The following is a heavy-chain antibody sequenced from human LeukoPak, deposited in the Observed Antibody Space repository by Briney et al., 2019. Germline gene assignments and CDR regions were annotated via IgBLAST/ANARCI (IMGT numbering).Heavy chain of an antibody. Sequence: GGSLRLSCAASGFTFSRYDMSWVRQAPGKGLEWVSDISGSGGSTYYADTVKGRFTISRDNAKNTLYLLMNSLRAADTAVYYCAKEDTLTTVYFDYWGQGTLVTVSS. CDR2: ISGSGGST. D-gene: IGHD4-17*01. J-gene: IGHJ4*02. CDR1: GFTFSRYD. V-gene: IGHV3-23*01. CDR3: AKEDTLTTVYFDY.